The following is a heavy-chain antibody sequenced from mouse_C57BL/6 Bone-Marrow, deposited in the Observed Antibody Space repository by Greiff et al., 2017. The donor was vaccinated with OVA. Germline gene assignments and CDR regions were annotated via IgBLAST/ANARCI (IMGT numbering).Heavy chain of an antibody. D-gene: IGHD2-3*01. CDR3: ASLYDGYFGAWFAY. Sequence: EVKLQESGPGLVKPSQSLSLTCSVTGYSITSGYYWNWIRQFPGNKLEWMGYISYDGSNNYNPSLKNRISITRDTSKNQFFLKLNSVTTEDTATYYCASLYDGYFGAWFAYWGQGTLVTVSA. J-gene: IGHJ3*01. CDR1: GYSITSGYY. V-gene: IGHV3-6*01. CDR2: ISYDGSN.